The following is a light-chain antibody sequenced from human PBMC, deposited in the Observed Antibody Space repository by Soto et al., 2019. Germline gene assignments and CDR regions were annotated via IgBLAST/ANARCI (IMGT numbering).Light chain of an antibody. CDR1: SRDIGTSNL. Sequence: QSALTQPASVSGSPGQSITISCTGTSRDIGTSNLVSWYQQYPGKAPKLIIFEVTRRPSGISNRFSGSKSGNTASLTISGLQPEDEADYFCNTYTVISPSLFVFGTGTK. J-gene: IGLJ1*01. V-gene: IGLV2-23*02. CDR2: EVT. CDR3: NTYTVISPSLFV.